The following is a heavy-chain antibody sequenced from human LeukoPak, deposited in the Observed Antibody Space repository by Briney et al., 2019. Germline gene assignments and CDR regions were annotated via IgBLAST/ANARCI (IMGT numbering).Heavy chain of an antibody. V-gene: IGHV3-66*01. CDR3: VRDRWPGLGDF. Sequence: PGGSLRLSCAVSGFTVSENYMSWVRQAPGRGLEWVSVLYSGGFTYYADPVKGRFTISRDNSKNTPYLQMSSLRAEDTAVYYCVRDRWPGLGDFWGQGATVTVSS. J-gene: IGHJ6*02. CDR1: GFTVSENY. CDR2: LYSGGFT. D-gene: IGHD6-19*01.